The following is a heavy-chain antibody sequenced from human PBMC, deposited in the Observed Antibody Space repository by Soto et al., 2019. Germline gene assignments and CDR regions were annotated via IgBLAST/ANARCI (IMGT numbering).Heavy chain of an antibody. D-gene: IGHD2-21*01. V-gene: IGHV3-23*01. Sequence: GGSLRLSCAASGFTFSSYDMHWVRQAPGKGLEWVASIRSSGSSKYYADSVEGRFTISRDNPKNTLYLQMSSLSAADTAVYYCARRDCGSGANCEFGPPAFADWGQGNLVTVSS. CDR3: ARRDCGSGANCEFGPPAFAD. CDR2: IRSSGSSK. J-gene: IGHJ4*02. CDR1: GFTFSSYD.